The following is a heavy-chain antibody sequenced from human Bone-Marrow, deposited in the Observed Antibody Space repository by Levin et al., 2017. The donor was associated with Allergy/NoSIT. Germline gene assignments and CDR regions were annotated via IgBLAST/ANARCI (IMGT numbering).Heavy chain of an antibody. V-gene: IGHV4-31*03. CDR2: VSYSGIT. J-gene: IGHJ3*02. CDR1: GGSISSGVYF. Sequence: SETLSLTCTVSGGSISSGVYFWSWIRQLPGQGLEWIGYVSYSGITFYNQSLKRRIAISADTSKNLFSLNLSSVTAADTAVYYCARGITVFGVVLAVNDAFDIWGQGTMVTVSS. CDR3: ARGITVFGVVLAVNDAFDI. D-gene: IGHD3-3*01.